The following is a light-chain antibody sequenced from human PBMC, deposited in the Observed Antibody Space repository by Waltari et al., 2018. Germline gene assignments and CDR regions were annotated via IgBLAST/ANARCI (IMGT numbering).Light chain of an antibody. V-gene: IGKV3-20*01. CDR2: GAS. CDR1: QSVSSSY. Sequence: EIVLTQYPGTLSLSPGERATPSCRASQSVSSSYLAWYQQKTGQAPRPLIYGASSRATGIPDRFSGSGSGTDFTLTISRLEPEDFVVYYCQQYGSSPYTFGQGTKLEIK. J-gene: IGKJ2*01. CDR3: QQYGSSPYT.